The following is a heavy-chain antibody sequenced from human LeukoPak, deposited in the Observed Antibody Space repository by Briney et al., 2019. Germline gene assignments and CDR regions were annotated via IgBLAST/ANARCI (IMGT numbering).Heavy chain of an antibody. Sequence: SETLSLXCAVYGGSFSGYYWSWIRQPPGKALESIGEINHSGSTNYNPSLKSRVTISVDTSKNQFSLKLSSVTAADTAVYYCARDIVVVPAAIHGRWFDPWGQGTLVTVSS. J-gene: IGHJ5*02. V-gene: IGHV4-34*01. D-gene: IGHD2-2*01. CDR1: GGSFSGYY. CDR3: ARDIVVVPAAIHGRWFDP. CDR2: INHSGST.